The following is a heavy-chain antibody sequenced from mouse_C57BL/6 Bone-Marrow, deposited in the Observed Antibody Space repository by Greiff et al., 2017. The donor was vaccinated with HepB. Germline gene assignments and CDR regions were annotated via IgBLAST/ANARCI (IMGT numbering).Heavy chain of an antibody. CDR1: GFTFSDYG. Sequence: EVKVEESGGGLVKPGGSLELSCAASGFTFSDYGMHWVRQAPEKGLEWVAYISSGSSTIYYADTVKGRFTISRDNAKNTLFLQMTSLRSEDTAMYYCASSDYYGSSYPAWFAYWGQGTLVTVSA. CDR2: ISSGSSTI. D-gene: IGHD1-1*01. V-gene: IGHV5-17*01. CDR3: ASSDYYGSSYPAWFAY. J-gene: IGHJ3*01.